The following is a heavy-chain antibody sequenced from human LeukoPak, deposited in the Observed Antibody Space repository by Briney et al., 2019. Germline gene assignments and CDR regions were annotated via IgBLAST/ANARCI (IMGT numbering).Heavy chain of an antibody. V-gene: IGHV1-2*02. D-gene: IGHD5-12*01. Sequence: ASVKVSCKASGYTFTGYYMHWVRQAPGQGLEWMGWINPNSGGTNYAQKLQGRVTMTRDTSISTAYMELSRLRSDDTAVYYCATSRGYSGYESSDFDYWGQGTLVTVSS. CDR1: GYTFTGYY. CDR2: INPNSGGT. CDR3: ATSRGYSGYESSDFDY. J-gene: IGHJ4*02.